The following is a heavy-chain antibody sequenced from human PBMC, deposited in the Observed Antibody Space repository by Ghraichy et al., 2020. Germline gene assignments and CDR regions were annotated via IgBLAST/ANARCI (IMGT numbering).Heavy chain of an antibody. CDR3: ARGPGSGLYNSYYFDH. Sequence: GESLNISCAASGFTLSNNMNWVRQAPGKGLEWVSSISSGSTYIYFADSVKGRFTVSRDNAKNSLYLQMNSLRVDDTAVYYCARGPGSGLYNSYYFDHWGQGTLVSVSS. CDR1: GFTLSNN. J-gene: IGHJ4*02. CDR2: ISSGSTYI. V-gene: IGHV3-21*01. D-gene: IGHD3-10*01.